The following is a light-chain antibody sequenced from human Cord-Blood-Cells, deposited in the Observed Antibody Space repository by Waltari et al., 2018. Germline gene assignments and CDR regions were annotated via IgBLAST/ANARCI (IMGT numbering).Light chain of an antibody. CDR2: GAS. CDR1: QSVSSSY. CDR3: QQYGSSPFT. Sequence: DIVFTQSPRTLSLSPGERATLSCRASQSVSSSYLAWYQQKPGQAPRPLIYGASRRATGIADRLSGSGSGTDFTLTISRLEPEDFSVYYCQQYGSSPFTFGPGTKVEIK. J-gene: IGKJ3*01. V-gene: IGKV3-20*01.